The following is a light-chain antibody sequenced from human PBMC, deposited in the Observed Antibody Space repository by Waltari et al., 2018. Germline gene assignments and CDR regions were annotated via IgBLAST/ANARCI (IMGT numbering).Light chain of an antibody. J-gene: IGLJ1*01. CDR1: TSAFGNYDL. Sequence: QSALTQPASVSGTPGQSTTIPCTGPTSAFGNYDLVSWYQQHPGKAPKLLICEVIKRPSGVSSRFSGSKSGNTASLTISGLQAEDEADYYCCSYAGRGTYVFGSGTKVTVL. CDR3: CSYAGRGTYV. V-gene: IGLV2-23*02. CDR2: EVI.